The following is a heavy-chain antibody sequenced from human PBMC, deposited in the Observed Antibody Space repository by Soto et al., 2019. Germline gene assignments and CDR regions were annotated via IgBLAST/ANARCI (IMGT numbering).Heavy chain of an antibody. V-gene: IGHV3-21*01. CDR3: ARWIQLWLREARYYYYGMDV. CDR1: GFTFSSYS. D-gene: IGHD5-18*01. CDR2: ISSSSSYI. J-gene: IGHJ6*02. Sequence: EVQLVESGGGLVKPGGSLRLSCAASGFTFSSYSMNWVRQAPGKGLEWVSSISSSSSYIYYADSVKGRFTISRDNAKNSLYLQMNSLRAEDTAVYYCARWIQLWLREARYYYYGMDVWGQGTTVTVSS.